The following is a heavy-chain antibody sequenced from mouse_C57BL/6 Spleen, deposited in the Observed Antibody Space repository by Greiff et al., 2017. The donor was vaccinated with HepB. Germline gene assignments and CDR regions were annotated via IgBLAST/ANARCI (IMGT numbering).Heavy chain of an antibody. CDR2: INYDGSST. V-gene: IGHV5-16*01. CDR1: GFTFSDYY. D-gene: IGHD3-2*02. J-gene: IGHJ4*01. CDR3: ARGLRPPYYAMDY. Sequence: EVQVVESEGGLVQPGSSMKLSCTASGFTFSDYYMAWVRQVPEKGLEWVANINYDGSSTYYLDSLKSRFIISRDNAKNILYLQMSSLKSEDTATYYCARGLRPPYYAMDYWGQGTSVTVSS.